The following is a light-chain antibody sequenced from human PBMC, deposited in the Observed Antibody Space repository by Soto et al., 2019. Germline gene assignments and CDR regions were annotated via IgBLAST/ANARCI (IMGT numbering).Light chain of an antibody. J-gene: IGKJ5*01. CDR2: AAS. CDR3: QQYNTYST. Sequence: DIQMTQSPSSLSASVGDRVAIICRASQSISNYLIWYQQKPGKAPKLLIYAASSLQSGVPSRFSGGGSGTEFTLTISSLQPDDFATYYCQQYNTYSTFGQGTRLEIK. V-gene: IGKV1-5*02. CDR1: QSISNY.